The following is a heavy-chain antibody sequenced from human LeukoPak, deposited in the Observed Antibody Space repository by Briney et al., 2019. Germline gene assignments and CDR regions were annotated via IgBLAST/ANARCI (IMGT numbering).Heavy chain of an antibody. V-gene: IGHV4-61*02. J-gene: IGHJ6*03. CDR3: ARLRGGRLGYYYYYMDV. CDR2: ISSTGRT. CDR1: GASISSDTYF. Sequence: KSSETLSLTCTVSGASISSDTYFWSWIRQPAGKGLEWIGRISSTGRTDYNPSLTSRVTISIDTSKNHFSMKLSSVTAADTAVYYCARLRGGRLGYYYYYMDVWGKGTTVTISS. D-gene: IGHD2-15*01.